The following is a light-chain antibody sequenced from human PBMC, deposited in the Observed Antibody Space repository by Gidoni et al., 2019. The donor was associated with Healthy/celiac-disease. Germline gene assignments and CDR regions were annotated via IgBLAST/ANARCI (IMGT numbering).Light chain of an antibody. CDR2: QDN. V-gene: IGLV3-1*01. Sequence: SYELTHPPSVSVSPGRTASITCSGDKLGDKSASWYQQKPGQSPVLVIYQDNKRPSGIPERFSGSNSGNTATLTISGTQAMDEADYYCQTWDRSTVVFGGGTKLTVL. J-gene: IGLJ2*01. CDR3: QTWDRSTVV. CDR1: KLGDKS.